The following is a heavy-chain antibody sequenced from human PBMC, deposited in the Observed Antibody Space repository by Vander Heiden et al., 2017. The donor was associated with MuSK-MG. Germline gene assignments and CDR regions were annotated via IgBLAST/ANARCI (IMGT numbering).Heavy chain of an antibody. J-gene: IGHJ5*02. CDR2: IWYDGSNK. Sequence: QVQLVESGGGVVQPGRSLRLSCPASGSPFSSYGMHWVRQAPGKGLEWVAVIWYDGSNKYYADSVKGRVTISRDNSKNTLYLQMNSLRAEETAVYYCARDLFSSTSGPSGQFDPWGQGTMVTVSS. CDR1: GSPFSSYG. CDR3: ARDLFSSTSGPSGQFDP. V-gene: IGHV3-33*01. D-gene: IGHD2-2*01.